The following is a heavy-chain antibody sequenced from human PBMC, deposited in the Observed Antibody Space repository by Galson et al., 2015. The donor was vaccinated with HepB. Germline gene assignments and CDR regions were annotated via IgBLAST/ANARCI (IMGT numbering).Heavy chain of an antibody. Sequence: SLRLSCAASGFTFSSYAMSWVRQAPGKGLEWVSAISGSGGSTYYADSVKGRFTISRDNSKNTLYLQMNSLRAEDTAVYYCAKPVDLRDCTNGVCSDYWGQGTLVTVSS. V-gene: IGHV3-23*01. J-gene: IGHJ4*02. CDR3: AKPVDLRDCTNGVCSDY. D-gene: IGHD2-8*01. CDR1: GFTFSSYA. CDR2: ISGSGGST.